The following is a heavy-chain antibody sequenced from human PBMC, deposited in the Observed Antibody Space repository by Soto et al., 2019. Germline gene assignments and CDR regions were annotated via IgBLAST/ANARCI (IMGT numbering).Heavy chain of an antibody. J-gene: IGHJ5*02. D-gene: IGHD6-13*01. CDR2: INPKSGGT. Sequence: ASVKVSCKTSGYTFSAYYMHWVRQAPGQGLEWMGWINPKSGGTLYAQKFQGRVTMTRDTSISTAYMELSRLRSDDTAVYYCARGLFRGISWLYGTYHNWFDPWGQGTLVTVSS. CDR3: ARGLFRGISWLYGTYHNWFDP. V-gene: IGHV1-2*02. CDR1: GYTFSAYY.